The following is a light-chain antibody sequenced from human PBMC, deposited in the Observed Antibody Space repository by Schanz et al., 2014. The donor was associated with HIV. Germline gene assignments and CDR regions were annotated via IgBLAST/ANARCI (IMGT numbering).Light chain of an antibody. J-gene: IGLJ2*01. CDR2: DVN. V-gene: IGLV2-14*03. CDR3: SSYTSSITLL. CDR1: SSDIGGYNY. Sequence: QSALTQPASVSGSPGQSITISCTGTSSDIGGYNYLSWYQQHPGKAPKLMIYDVNIRPSGVSNRFSGSKSGNTAFLTISGLQAEDEADYYCSSYTSSITLLFGGGTKLTVL.